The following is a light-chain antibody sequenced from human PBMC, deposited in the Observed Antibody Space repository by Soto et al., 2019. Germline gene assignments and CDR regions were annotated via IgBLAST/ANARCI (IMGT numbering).Light chain of an antibody. CDR1: QSVSSN. CDR2: GAS. CDR3: QQYNNWPPIT. V-gene: IGKV3-15*01. Sequence: EIVWTQSHAILSLSAGERATLSCMASQSVSSNLAWYQQKPGQAPRLLIYGASTRATGIPARFSGSGSGTEFTLTISSLQSEDFAVYYCQQYNNWPPITFGQGTRLEIK. J-gene: IGKJ5*01.